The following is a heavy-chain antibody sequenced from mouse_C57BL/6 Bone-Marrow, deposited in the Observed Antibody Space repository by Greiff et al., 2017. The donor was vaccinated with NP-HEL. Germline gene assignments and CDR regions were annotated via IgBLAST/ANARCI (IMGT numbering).Heavy chain of an antibody. CDR2: IDPSDSYT. Sequence: LQPGAELVMPGASVKLSCKASGYTFTSYWMHWVKQRPGQGLEWIGEIDPSDSYTNYNQKFKGKSTLTVDKSSSTAYMQLSSLTSEDSAVYYCVFYYYAMDYWGQGTSVTVSS. CDR3: VFYYYAMDY. V-gene: IGHV1-69*01. CDR1: GYTFTSYW. J-gene: IGHJ4*01.